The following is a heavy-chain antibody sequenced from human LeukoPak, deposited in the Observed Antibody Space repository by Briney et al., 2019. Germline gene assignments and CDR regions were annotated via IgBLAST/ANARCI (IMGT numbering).Heavy chain of an antibody. CDR3: AKDNLYSSSWVPFDY. J-gene: IGHJ4*02. CDR1: GFTVSSNY. V-gene: IGHV3-53*05. D-gene: IGHD6-13*01. CDR2: IYTGGST. Sequence: PGGSLRLSCAASGFTVSSNYMSWVRQAPGKGLEWVSVIYTGGSTYYADSMKGRFTISRDNSKNTLYLQMNSLRAEDTAVYYCAKDNLYSSSWVPFDYWGQGTLVTVSS.